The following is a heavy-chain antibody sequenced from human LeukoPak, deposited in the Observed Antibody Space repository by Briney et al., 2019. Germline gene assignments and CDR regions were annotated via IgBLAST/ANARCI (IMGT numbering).Heavy chain of an antibody. Sequence: PSETLSLTCTVSGGSISSYYWRWIRQPAGKGLEWIGRIYTSGSTNYNPSLKSRVTMSVDTSKNQFSLKLSSVTAADTAVYYCARELRYFDAYYYYYMDVWGKGTTVTVSS. D-gene: IGHD3-9*01. J-gene: IGHJ6*03. CDR1: GGSISSYY. CDR3: ARELRYFDAYYYYYMDV. CDR2: IYTSGST. V-gene: IGHV4-4*07.